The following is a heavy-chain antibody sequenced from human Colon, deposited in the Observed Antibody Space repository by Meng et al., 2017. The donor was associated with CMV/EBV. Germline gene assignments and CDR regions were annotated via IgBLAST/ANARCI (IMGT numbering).Heavy chain of an antibody. CDR1: GYTFTGYF. V-gene: IGHV1-2*02. D-gene: IGHD1-26*01. J-gene: IGHJ4*02. Sequence: QVLMVQSGAEMKKPGASVKVSCTASGYTFTGYFMYWVRQAPGQGLEWLGVINPITGGTNYAQKFQGRVTMTRDTSMNTAYMELSRLRSDDTAVYYCASLSGGDFDYWGQGTLVTVSS. CDR2: INPITGGT. CDR3: ASLSGGDFDY.